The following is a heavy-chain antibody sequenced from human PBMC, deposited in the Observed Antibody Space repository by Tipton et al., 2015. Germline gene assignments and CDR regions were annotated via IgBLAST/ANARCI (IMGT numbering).Heavy chain of an antibody. D-gene: IGHD1-26*01. CDR1: GFTFDDYG. CDR2: IDWNGGRT. J-gene: IGHJ6*02. CDR3: ARGRFSRGVGYGLDV. V-gene: IGHV3-20*04. Sequence: GSLRLSCAASGFTFDDYGMTWVRQAPGKGLEWVAGIDWNGGRTGYADSVKGRFIISRDNAQNSLFLQLNSLTAEDTAVYYCARGRFSRGVGYGLDVWGQGTTVTVSS.